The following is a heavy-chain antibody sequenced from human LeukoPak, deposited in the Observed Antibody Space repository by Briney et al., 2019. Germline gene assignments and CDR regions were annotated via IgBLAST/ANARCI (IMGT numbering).Heavy chain of an antibody. CDR2: INPNSGGT. CDR3: ATSGFSGRLFDY. V-gene: IGHV1-2*02. Sequence: ASVNVSCKASGYTFTGYYMHWVRQAPGQGLEWMGWINPNSGGTNYAQKFQGRVTMTRDTSISTAYMELSRPRSDDTAVYCCATSGFSGRLFDYWGQGTLVTVSS. D-gene: IGHD1-26*01. J-gene: IGHJ4*02. CDR1: GYTFTGYY.